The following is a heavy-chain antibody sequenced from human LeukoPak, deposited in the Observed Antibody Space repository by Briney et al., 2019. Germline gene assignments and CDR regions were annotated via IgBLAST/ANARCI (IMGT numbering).Heavy chain of an antibody. J-gene: IGHJ4*02. CDR3: ARELTALLWFGELGY. CDR1: GFTFSSYA. V-gene: IGHV3-30*04. CDR2: MSYDGDNK. D-gene: IGHD3-10*01. Sequence: GRSLRLSCAASGFTFSSYAMHWIRQAPGKGLEWVAVMSYDGDNKFYAASVKGRFTISRDNSKNALYLQMHSLRAEDTAVYYCARELTALLWFGELGYWGQGTLVTVSS.